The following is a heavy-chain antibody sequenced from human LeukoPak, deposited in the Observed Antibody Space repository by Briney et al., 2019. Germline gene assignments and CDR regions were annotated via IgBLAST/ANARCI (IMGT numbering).Heavy chain of an antibody. D-gene: IGHD6-6*01. CDR1: GYTIIGYY. V-gene: IGHV1-2*07. CDR2: INPKNGGA. Sequence: GASVKVSCKTSGYTIIGYYMHWVRQAPGQGLEWMGWINPKNGGANYAPSFQGRVTMTRDRSISTVYMELTRLTSDDTAVFYCARDKGTSYLSSFDYWGQGTLVTVSS. J-gene: IGHJ4*02. CDR3: ARDKGTSYLSSFDY.